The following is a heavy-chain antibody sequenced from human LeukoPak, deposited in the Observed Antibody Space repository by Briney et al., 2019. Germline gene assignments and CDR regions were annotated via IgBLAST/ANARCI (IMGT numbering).Heavy chain of an antibody. J-gene: IGHJ4*02. CDR2: ISSSGTTV. Sequence: GGSLRLSCAASGFTFSSYEMNWVRQAPGQGLEWVAYISSSGTTVYYADSVKGRFTISRDNAKNSLYLQMNSLRAEDTAVYYCARVLSQASGSGSYLYWGPGTLVTVSS. CDR3: ARVLSQASGSGSYLY. CDR1: GFTFSSYE. D-gene: IGHD3-10*01. V-gene: IGHV3-48*03.